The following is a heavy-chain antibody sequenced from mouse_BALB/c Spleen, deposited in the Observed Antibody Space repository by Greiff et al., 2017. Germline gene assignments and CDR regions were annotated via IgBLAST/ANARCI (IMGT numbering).Heavy chain of an antibody. CDR2: IRLKSNNYAT. D-gene: IGHD2-14*01. Sequence: EVKVEESGGGLVQPGGSMKLSCVASGFTFSNYWMNWVRQSPAKGLEWVAEIRLKSNNYATHYAVSVKGKFTISRDESKSSVYLQMNNLRAEDTGIYYCTGDGYYWYDYYAMDYWGQGTSVTVSS. V-gene: IGHV6-6*02. J-gene: IGHJ4*01. CDR1: GFTFSNYW. CDR3: TGDGYYWYDYYAMDY.